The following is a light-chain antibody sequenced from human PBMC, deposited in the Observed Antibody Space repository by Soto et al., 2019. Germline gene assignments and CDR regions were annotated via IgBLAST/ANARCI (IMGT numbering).Light chain of an antibody. J-gene: IGLJ3*02. CDR2: GNS. CDR1: SSNIGAGYD. CDR3: QSYDSSLSGWV. Sequence: QSVLTQPPSVSGAPGQRVTISCTGSSSNIGAGYDVHWYQQRPGTAPKLLIYGNSNRPSGVPDRFSGSKSGTSASLAITGLRAEDEADYYCQSYDSSLSGWVFGGGTKLTVL. V-gene: IGLV1-40*01.